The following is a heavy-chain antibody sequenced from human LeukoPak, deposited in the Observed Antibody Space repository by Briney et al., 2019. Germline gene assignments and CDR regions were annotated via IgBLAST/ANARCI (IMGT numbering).Heavy chain of an antibody. D-gene: IGHD4-17*01. CDR1: GFTFSTYA. J-gene: IGHJ4*02. CDR2: IRGSSIST. Sequence: GGSLRLSFAASGFTFSTYAMSWVRQAPGRGLEWVSIIRGSSISTYYADSVKGRFTISRDNSKNTVYLQMNSLRAEDTAIYYCAKDLYGDYGGIDYWGQGTLVTVSS. CDR3: AKDLYGDYGGIDY. V-gene: IGHV3-23*01.